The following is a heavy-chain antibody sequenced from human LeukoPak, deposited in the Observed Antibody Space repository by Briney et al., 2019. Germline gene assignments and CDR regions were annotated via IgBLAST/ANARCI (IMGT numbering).Heavy chain of an antibody. J-gene: IGHJ4*02. CDR1: GFTFSSYG. D-gene: IGHD3-22*01. CDR3: ARTLDYYDSSGYYYIHYFDY. CDR2: IRYDGSNK. Sequence: PGGSLRLSCAASGFTFSSYGMYWVRQAPGKGLEWVAFIRYDGSNKYYADSVKGRFTISRVNAKNSLYLQMNSLRAEDTAVYYCARTLDYYDSSGYYYIHYFDYWGQGTLVTVSS. V-gene: IGHV3-30*02.